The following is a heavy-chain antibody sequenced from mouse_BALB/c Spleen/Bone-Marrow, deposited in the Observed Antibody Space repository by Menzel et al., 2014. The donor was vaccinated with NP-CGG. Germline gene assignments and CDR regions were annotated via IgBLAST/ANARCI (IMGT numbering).Heavy chain of an antibody. CDR1: GFTFSGYG. Sequence: EVQGVESGGGLVQFGGSLKLSCAASGFTFSGYGMSWVRQTPDKRLELVAIINSDGGSTYYPDSVKGRFTISRDNAKNTLYLQMSSLKSEDTAMYYCARAYYWGQGTLVTVSA. CDR2: INSDGGST. J-gene: IGHJ3*01. CDR3: ARAYY. V-gene: IGHV5-6-3*01. D-gene: IGHD2-10*01.